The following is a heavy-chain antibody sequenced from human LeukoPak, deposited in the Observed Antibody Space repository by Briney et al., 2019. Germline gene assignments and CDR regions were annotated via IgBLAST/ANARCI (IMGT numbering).Heavy chain of an antibody. V-gene: IGHV3-23*01. J-gene: IGHJ4*02. Sequence: GGSLRLSCAASGFTFSSYAMSWVRQAPGKGLEWVSAISGSGGSTYYAGSVKGRFTISRDNSKNTLYLQMSSLRAEDTAVYYCAKGAEGYYDSSGYLPYYWGQGTLVTVSS. CDR3: AKGAEGYYDSSGYLPYY. CDR1: GFTFSSYA. CDR2: ISGSGGST. D-gene: IGHD3-22*01.